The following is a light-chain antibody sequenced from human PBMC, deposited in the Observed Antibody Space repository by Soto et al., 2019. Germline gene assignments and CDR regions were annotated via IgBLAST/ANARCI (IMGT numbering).Light chain of an antibody. CDR1: QSVSSY. CDR2: DAS. J-gene: IGKJ5*01. Sequence: EIVLTQSPGPLSLSPGERATLSCRASQSVSSYLAWYQQKPGQAPRLLIYDASNRATDIPARFSGSGSGTDFTLTISSLEPEDFAVYYCQQRSNWLSITFGQGTRLEIK. CDR3: QQRSNWLSIT. V-gene: IGKV3-11*01.